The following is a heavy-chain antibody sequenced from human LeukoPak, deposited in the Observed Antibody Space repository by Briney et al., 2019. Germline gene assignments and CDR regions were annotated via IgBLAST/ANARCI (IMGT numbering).Heavy chain of an antibody. J-gene: IGHJ6*02. V-gene: IGHV4-39*07. CDR2: IYYSGST. CDR1: GGSISSSSYY. CDR3: AREGYYGSGSYPYYYGMDV. Sequence: PSETLSLTCTVSGGSISSSSYYWGWIRQPPGKGLEWIGSIYYSGSTYYNPSLKSRVTISVDTSKNQFSLKLSSVTAADTAVYYCAREGYYGSGSYPYYYGMDVWGQGTTVTVSS. D-gene: IGHD3-10*01.